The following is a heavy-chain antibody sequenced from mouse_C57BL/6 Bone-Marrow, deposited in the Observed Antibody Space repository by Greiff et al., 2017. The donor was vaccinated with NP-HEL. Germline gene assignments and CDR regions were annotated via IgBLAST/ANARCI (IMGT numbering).Heavy chain of an antibody. D-gene: IGHD1-1*01. J-gene: IGHJ4*01. CDR2: IYPGDGDT. Sequence: QVHVKQSGAELVKPGASVKISCKASGYAFSSYWMNWVKERPGKGLEWIGQIYPGDGDTKYNGKFKGKATLTADKSSSTAYMQVSSLTSEDSAVYFFARGDYGSSRFGYAMDYWGQGTSVTVSS. CDR3: ARGDYGSSRFGYAMDY. CDR1: GYAFSSYW. V-gene: IGHV1-80*01.